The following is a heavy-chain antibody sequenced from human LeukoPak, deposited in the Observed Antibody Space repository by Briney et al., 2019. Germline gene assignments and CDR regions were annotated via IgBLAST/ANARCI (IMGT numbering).Heavy chain of an antibody. V-gene: IGHV4-4*07. D-gene: IGHD4-11*01. CDR1: GDSISSYY. CDR2: IYISGST. Sequence: SETLSLTCTVSGDSISSYYWSWIRQPAGKGLEWIGRIYISGSTNYNPSLKSRITVSVDTSKNQFSLKLSSVTAADTAVYYCARDLTVTNWFDPWGQGTLVTVSS. CDR3: ARDLTVTNWFDP. J-gene: IGHJ5*02.